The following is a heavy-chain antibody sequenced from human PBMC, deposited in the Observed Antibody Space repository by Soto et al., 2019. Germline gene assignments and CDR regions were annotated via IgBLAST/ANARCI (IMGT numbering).Heavy chain of an antibody. CDR3: AKDRRCTGETCSLSNDY. D-gene: IGHD2-8*02. CDR1: GFIFSAYG. Sequence: EVQLLESGGGLVQPGGSPRLSCAASGFIFSAYGMAWVRQAPGKGLEWVAGIRGSGTKTYYADSVRGRFTISRDNPRSTLYLQMDSLRADDTAVYYCAKDRRCTGETCSLSNDYWGQGTLVTVSS. V-gene: IGHV3-23*01. J-gene: IGHJ4*02. CDR2: IRGSGTKT.